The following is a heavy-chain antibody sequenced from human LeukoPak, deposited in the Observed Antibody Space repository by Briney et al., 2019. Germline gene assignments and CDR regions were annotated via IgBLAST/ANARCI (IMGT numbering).Heavy chain of an antibody. CDR2: ISGSGGST. CDR3: ANGIYSSGWRDY. V-gene: IGHV3-23*01. D-gene: IGHD6-19*01. J-gene: IGHJ4*02. CDR1: GFTFSSYA. Sequence: GGSRRLSCAASGFTFSSYAMSWVRQAPGKGLGWVSAISGSGGSTYYADSVQGRFTISRDNSKNTLYLQMNSLRDEDTAVYYCANGIYSSGWRDYWGQGNLVTVSS.